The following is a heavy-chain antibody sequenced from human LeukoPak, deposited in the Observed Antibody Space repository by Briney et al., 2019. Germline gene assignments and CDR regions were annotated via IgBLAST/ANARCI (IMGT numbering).Heavy chain of an antibody. CDR2: IYYSGST. J-gene: IGHJ3*02. CDR1: GGSISGYY. V-gene: IGHV4-59*13. CDR3: ARGLGPLAFDI. Sequence: SETPSLTCTVSGGSISGYYWSWIRQPPGKGLEWIGYIYYSGSTNYNPSLKSRVTISVDTSKNQFSLKLSSVTAADTAVYYCARGLGPLAFDIWGQGTMVTVSS.